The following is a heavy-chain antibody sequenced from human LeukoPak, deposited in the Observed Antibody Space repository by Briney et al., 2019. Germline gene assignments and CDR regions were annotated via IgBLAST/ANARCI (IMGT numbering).Heavy chain of an antibody. D-gene: IGHD4-23*01. J-gene: IGHJ4*02. CDR2: IYTSGIT. V-gene: IGHV3-66*02. CDR1: GFVVSDNY. CDR3: AGYYVGKFDY. Sequence: PGGSLRLSCAASGFVVSDNYMSWVRQAPGQGLEWVSLIYTSGITKYTDSVKGRFTISRDNAKNTLYLQMNTLSAEDTAVYYCAGYYVGKFDYWGQGTLVTVSS.